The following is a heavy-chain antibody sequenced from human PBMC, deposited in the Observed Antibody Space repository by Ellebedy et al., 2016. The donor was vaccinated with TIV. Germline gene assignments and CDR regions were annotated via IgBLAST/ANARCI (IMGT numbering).Heavy chain of an antibody. CDR1: RGSINRSTYY. V-gene: IGHV4-39*07. CDR2: IFYTGNT. J-gene: IGHJ5*02. CDR3: AGGCSDRCYGGGYSWFDP. Sequence: MPSETLSLTCTVSRGSINRSTYYWVWIRQPPGKGLEWIGSIFYTGNTYYNPSLNSRVTISVDTSKNQFSLKLTSVTAADTAVYYCAGGCSDRCYGGGYSWFDPWGQGTLVTVSS. D-gene: IGHD2-15*01.